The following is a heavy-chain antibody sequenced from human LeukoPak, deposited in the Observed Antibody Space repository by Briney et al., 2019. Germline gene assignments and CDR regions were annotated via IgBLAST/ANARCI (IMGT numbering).Heavy chain of an antibody. J-gene: IGHJ4*02. CDR3: ARVSGGNKSPFDY. CDR2: INHSGST. D-gene: IGHD4-23*01. V-gene: IGHV4-34*01. CDR1: GGSFSGYY. Sequence: SETLSLTCAVYGGSFSGYYWSWIRQPTGKGLEWIGEINHSGSTNYNPSLKSRVTISVDTSKNQFSLKLSSVTAADTAVYYCARVSGGNKSPFDYWGQGTLVTVSS.